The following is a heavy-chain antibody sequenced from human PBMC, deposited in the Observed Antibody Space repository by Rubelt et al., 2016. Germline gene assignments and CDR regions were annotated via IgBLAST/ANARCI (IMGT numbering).Heavy chain of an antibody. CDR3: ARNTPMIPGDYFDY. V-gene: IGHV3-7*01. J-gene: IGHJ4*02. Sequence: ESGGGLVQPGRSLRLSCTASGFTFGDYAMAWFRQAPGKGLEWVANINQDGSEEYYVDSVKGRFTISRDNAKNSLYLQMNSLRAEDTAAYYCARNTPMIPGDYFDYWGQGTLVAVSS. CDR2: INQDGSEE. CDR1: GFTFGDYA. D-gene: IGHD3-22*01.